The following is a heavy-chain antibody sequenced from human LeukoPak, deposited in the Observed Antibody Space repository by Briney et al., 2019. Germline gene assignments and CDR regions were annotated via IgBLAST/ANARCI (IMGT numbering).Heavy chain of an antibody. D-gene: IGHD2-2*01. V-gene: IGHV4-59*08. CDR3: ARQAGPYCTGTSCYLDY. CDR1: GCSISSYY. Sequence: KPSETLSLTCTVSGCSISSYYWSWIRQPPGKGLEWIGYIYYSGSTNYNPSLKSRVTISVDTSKTQFSLRLSSVTAADTAVYYCARQAGPYCTGTSCYLDYWGQGTLVTVSS. J-gene: IGHJ4*02. CDR2: IYYSGST.